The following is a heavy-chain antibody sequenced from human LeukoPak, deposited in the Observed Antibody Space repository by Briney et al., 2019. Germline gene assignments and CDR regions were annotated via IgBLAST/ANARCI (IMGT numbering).Heavy chain of an antibody. CDR3: AKDLSGISSTGRTFDY. D-gene: IGHD1-1*01. CDR2: ISGSGGTT. CDR1: GFXFSTYA. J-gene: IGHJ4*02. Sequence: GGSLRLSCAASGFXFSTYAINWVRQAPGKGLEWVSAISGSGGTTYYADSVKGRFTISRDNSKNTLYLQMNSLRAEDTAVYYCAKDLSGISSTGRTFDYWGQGTLVTVSS. V-gene: IGHV3-23*01.